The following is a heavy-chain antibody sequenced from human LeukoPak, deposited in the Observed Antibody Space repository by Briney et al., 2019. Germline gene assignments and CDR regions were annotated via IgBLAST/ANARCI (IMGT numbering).Heavy chain of an antibody. Sequence: GGSLRLSCASSEFIFSRYSMNWARQAPGKGLEGVSYITNSGNSKSYADSVKVRFTISRGNTKNSLYLQMNGLRAEDTSVYYCARTRSSGYLTFDYWGQGILVTVSS. J-gene: IGHJ4*02. V-gene: IGHV3-48*01. D-gene: IGHD3-22*01. CDR3: ARTRSSGYLTFDY. CDR1: EFIFSRYS. CDR2: ITNSGNSK.